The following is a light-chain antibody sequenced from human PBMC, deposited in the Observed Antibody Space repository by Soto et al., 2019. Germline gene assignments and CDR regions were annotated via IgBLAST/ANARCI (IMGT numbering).Light chain of an antibody. J-gene: IGKJ5*01. CDR3: QHYNGYPQT. Sequence: DIQMTQSPSSLSASVGDRVTITCRASQGIYTYLAWFQQKPGKAPKTLIYAASSLHSGVPSRFSGSGFGTDFTLTISSLQPEDFATYYCQHYNGYPQTFGQGTRLDIK. CDR2: AAS. CDR1: QGIYTY. V-gene: IGKV1-16*01.